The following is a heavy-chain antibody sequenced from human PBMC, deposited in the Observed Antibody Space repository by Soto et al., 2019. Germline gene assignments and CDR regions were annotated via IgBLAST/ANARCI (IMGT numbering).Heavy chain of an antibody. CDR1: GGSMSSSNW. CDR3: ARSEATGLDY. V-gene: IGHV4-4*02. D-gene: IGHD1-26*01. Sequence: QVQLQESGPGLVKPSGTLSLTCTVSGGSMSSSNWWNWVRQSPGKGLEWIGEAHHSGRTNYNPSLMSRVTITADKSKNHFSLKSSAVTAADTAVYYCARSEATGLDYWGQGTLVTVSS. CDR2: AHHSGRT. J-gene: IGHJ4*02.